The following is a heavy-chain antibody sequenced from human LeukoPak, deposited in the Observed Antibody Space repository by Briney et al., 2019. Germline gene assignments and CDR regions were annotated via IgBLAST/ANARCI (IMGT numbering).Heavy chain of an antibody. D-gene: IGHD1-26*01. CDR3: ARDSGGSPQDYYYYMDV. J-gene: IGHJ6*03. V-gene: IGHV3-21*01. CDR1: GFTFSSYS. Sequence: GGSLRLSCAASGFTFSSYSMNWVRHAPGKGLEWVSSISSSSSYIYYADSVKGRFTISRDNAKNSLYLQMNSLRAEDTAVYYCARDSGGSPQDYYYYMDVWGKGTTVTVSS. CDR2: ISSSSSYI.